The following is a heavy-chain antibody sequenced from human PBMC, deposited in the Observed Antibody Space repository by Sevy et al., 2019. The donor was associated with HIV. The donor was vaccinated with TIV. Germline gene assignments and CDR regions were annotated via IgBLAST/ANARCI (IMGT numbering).Heavy chain of an antibody. J-gene: IGHJ6*02. V-gene: IGHV3-23*01. CDR3: AKPHVGGLSISRYYYYGMDV. CDR2: IGGSGGST. CDR1: GFTFSSDA. Sequence: EGSLRLSCAASGFTFSSDAMSWVRQAPGKELEWVSAIGGSGGSTYYADSVKGRFTISRDNSKNTLYLQMNSLRAEDTSVSYCAKPHVGGLSISRYYYYGMDVWGQGTTVTVSS. D-gene: IGHD3-3*02.